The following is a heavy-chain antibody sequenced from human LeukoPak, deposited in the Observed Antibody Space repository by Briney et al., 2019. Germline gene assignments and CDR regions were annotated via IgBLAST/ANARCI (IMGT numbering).Heavy chain of an antibody. CDR2: ISYDGSNK. CDR1: GFTFSSYA. Sequence: PGRSLTLSCAASGFTFSSYAMHWVRQAPGKGLEWVAVISYDGSNKYYADSVKGRFTISRDNSKNTLYLQMNSLRAEDTAVYYCARGPGYWGQGTLVTVSS. CDR3: ARGPGY. V-gene: IGHV3-30-3*01. J-gene: IGHJ4*01.